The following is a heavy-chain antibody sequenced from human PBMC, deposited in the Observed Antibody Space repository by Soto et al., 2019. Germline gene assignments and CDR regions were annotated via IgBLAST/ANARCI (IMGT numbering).Heavy chain of an antibody. CDR2: INPNSGGT. V-gene: IGHV1-2*04. J-gene: IGHJ6*02. Sequence: GASVNVSCKASGYTFTGYYMHWVRQAPGQGLEWMGWINPNSGGTNYAQKFQGWVTMTRDTSISTAFMELSRLRSDDTAVYYCARGGVVPAAILGAPYGMDVWGQGTTVTVSS. CDR1: GYTFTGYY. D-gene: IGHD2-2*01. CDR3: ARGGVVPAAILGAPYGMDV.